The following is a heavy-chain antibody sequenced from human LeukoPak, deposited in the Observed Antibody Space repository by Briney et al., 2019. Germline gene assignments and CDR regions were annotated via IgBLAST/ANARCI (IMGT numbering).Heavy chain of an antibody. D-gene: IGHD3-10*01. CDR3: ARDFRSSFDY. CDR1: GFTFSSYL. CDR2: IKQDGSEK. J-gene: IGHJ4*02. Sequence: GGSLRLSCAASGFTFSSYLMSWVRQAPGKGLEWVANIKQDGSEKYYVDSVKGRFTLSRDNAKNTLYLQMNSLRDESTAVYFCARDFRSSFDYWGQGTLVTVSS. V-gene: IGHV3-7*01.